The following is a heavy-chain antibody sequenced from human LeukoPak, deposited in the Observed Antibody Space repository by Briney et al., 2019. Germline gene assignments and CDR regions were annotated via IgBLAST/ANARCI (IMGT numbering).Heavy chain of an antibody. CDR2: IHYRGHT. V-gene: IGHV4-39*01. J-gene: IGHJ3*02. Sequence: SGTLSLTCTVSIGSISSQPDCWVWIRQTPGQGLEWIASIHYRGHTFYNPSLKSRITISVDTSKNQMSLWLNSVTAADTAVYYCAKQRAYRGEWAFDIWGQGTRVIVS. CDR3: AKQRAYRGEWAFDI. D-gene: IGHD3-10*01. CDR1: IGSISSQPDC.